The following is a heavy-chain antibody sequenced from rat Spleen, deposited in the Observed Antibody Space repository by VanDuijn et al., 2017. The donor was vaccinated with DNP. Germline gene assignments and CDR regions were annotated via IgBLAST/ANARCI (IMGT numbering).Heavy chain of an antibody. CDR3: TRRTGPYWYFDF. CDR2: IWSGGST. Sequence: QVQLKESGPGLVQPSQTLSLTCTVSGFSLISNSVHWVRQPPGKGLEWVGAIWSGGSTDYNSALKSRLSISRDTSKSQVFLKMNSRQTADTAIYFCTRRTGPYWYFDFRGPGTMVTVSS. CDR1: GFSLISNS. D-gene: IGHD5-1*01. J-gene: IGHJ1*01. V-gene: IGHV2-1*01.